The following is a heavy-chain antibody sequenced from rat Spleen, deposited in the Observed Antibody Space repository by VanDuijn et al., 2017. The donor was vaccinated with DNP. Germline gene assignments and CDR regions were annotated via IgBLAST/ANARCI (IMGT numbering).Heavy chain of an antibody. D-gene: IGHD1-11*01. J-gene: IGHJ2*01. V-gene: IGHV5-25*01. Sequence: EVQLVESGGGLVRPGRSLKLSCEASGFTFSDYYMAWVRQAPTKGLEWVASITNSGDNTYYRDSVKGRFTISRDNAKSTLYLQMDSLRSEDTATYYCTTRTKGIDFDHWAQGVMVTVSS. CDR2: ITNSGDNT. CDR1: GFTFSDYY. CDR3: TTRTKGIDFDH.